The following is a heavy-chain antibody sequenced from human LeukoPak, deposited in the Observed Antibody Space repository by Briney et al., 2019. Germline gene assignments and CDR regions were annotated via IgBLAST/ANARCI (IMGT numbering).Heavy chain of an antibody. CDR1: GFTFSSYA. CDR3: ARRPAQYFDS. J-gene: IGHJ4*02. CDR2: ISYGVSNK. Sequence: GGSLRLSCAASGFTFSSYAMHGVRQAPGKGLEWVAVISYGVSNKYYADSVKGRFTISRDNSNNTLYLQMNSLRPEDTAVYYCARRPAQYFDSWGQGTLVTVSS. V-gene: IGHV3-30-3*01.